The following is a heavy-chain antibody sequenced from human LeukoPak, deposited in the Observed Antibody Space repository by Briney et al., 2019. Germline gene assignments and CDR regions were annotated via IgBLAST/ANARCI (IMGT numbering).Heavy chain of an antibody. CDR3: ARRGHGYGSPFDY. J-gene: IGHJ4*02. CDR2: ISGTGDTT. CDR1: GLTFSSNA. D-gene: IGHD5-18*01. V-gene: IGHV3-23*01. Sequence: GGSLRLSCVASGLTFSSNAMSWVRQAPGRGLEWVSGISGTGDTTKYADSVKGRFTISRDNSENTLYLQMSSLRAEDTAVYYCARRGHGYGSPFDYWGQGTLVTVSS.